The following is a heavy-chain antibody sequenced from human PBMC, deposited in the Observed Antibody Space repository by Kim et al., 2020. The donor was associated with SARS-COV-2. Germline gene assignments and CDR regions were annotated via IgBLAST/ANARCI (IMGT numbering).Heavy chain of an antibody. Sequence: ASVKVSCKASGYTFTSYAMHWVRQAPGQRLEWMGWINAGNGNTKYSQKFQGRVTITRDTSASTAYMELSSLRSEDTAVYYCARVYYYGSGSHPFDYWGQGTLVTVSS. J-gene: IGHJ4*02. D-gene: IGHD3-10*01. V-gene: IGHV1-3*01. CDR2: INAGNGNT. CDR3: ARVYYYGSGSHPFDY. CDR1: GYTFTSYA.